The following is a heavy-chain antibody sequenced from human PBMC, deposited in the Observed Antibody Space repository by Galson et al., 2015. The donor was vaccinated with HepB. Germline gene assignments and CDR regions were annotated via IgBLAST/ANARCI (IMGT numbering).Heavy chain of an antibody. J-gene: IGHJ4*02. Sequence: SLRLSCAASGFTVSSNYMSWVRQAPGKGLEWVSVIYSGGSTYYADSVKGRFTISRDNSKNTLYLQMNSLRAEDTAVYYCAREAYSSSWYGLDYWGQGTLVTVSS. V-gene: IGHV3-53*01. CDR1: GFTVSSNY. CDR2: IYSGGST. CDR3: AREAYSSSWYGLDY. D-gene: IGHD6-13*01.